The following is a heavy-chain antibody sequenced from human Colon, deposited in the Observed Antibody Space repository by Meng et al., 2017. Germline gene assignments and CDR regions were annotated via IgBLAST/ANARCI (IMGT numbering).Heavy chain of an antibody. CDR2: ISQSGTT. Sequence: QVQVQWAGPGLVEPSGTLSLNCAVSSGSISSSNWWSWVRQPPGKGLEWIGEISQSGTTYYNPSLKSRVTITGDWSKNQFSLNLNSVTAADTALYYCVRQGMTSYSWGYWGQGTLVTVSS. J-gene: IGHJ4*02. CDR1: SGSISSSNW. V-gene: IGHV4-4*02. CDR3: VRQGMTSYSWGY. D-gene: IGHD3-9*01.